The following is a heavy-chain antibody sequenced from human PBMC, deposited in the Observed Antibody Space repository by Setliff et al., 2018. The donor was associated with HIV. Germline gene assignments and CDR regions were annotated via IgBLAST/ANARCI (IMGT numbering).Heavy chain of an antibody. D-gene: IGHD6-13*01. J-gene: IGHJ4*02. V-gene: IGHV1-69*10. CDR3: ARDKGIREAASLDY. Sequence: SVNVSCKASGGTFSDFRITWVRQAPGQGLEWMGEITPFVGITNYAQKFQGRVTISADESTATAYIELSSLTSQDTAVYYCARDKGIREAASLDYWGQGSLVTVS. CDR2: ITPFVGIT. CDR1: GGTFSDFR.